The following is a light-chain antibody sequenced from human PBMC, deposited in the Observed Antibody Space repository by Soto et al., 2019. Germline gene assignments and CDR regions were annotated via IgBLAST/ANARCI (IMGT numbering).Light chain of an antibody. V-gene: IGKV3-15*01. CDR2: GAS. J-gene: IGKJ1*01. Sequence: EIVMTQSPATLSVSPGERATLFCRASYSVGSNLAWYQQKPGQAPRLLIHGASTRATGIPARFSGSGSGTEFTLAISSLQSEDFAVYYCQQYNEWPSWTFGQGTKVEIK. CDR3: QQYNEWPSWT. CDR1: YSVGSN.